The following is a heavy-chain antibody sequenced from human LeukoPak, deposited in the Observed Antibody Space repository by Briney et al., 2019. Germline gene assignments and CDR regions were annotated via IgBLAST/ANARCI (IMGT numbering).Heavy chain of an antibody. CDR2: IYHSGST. J-gene: IGHJ4*02. Sequence: NPSETLSLTCTVSGYSISSGYYWGWIRQPPGRGLEWIGSIYHSGSTYYNPSLKSRVTISVDTSKNQFSLKLSSVTAADTAVYYCARKWLVIYYFDYWGQGTLVTVSS. CDR1: GYSISSGYY. V-gene: IGHV4-38-2*02. D-gene: IGHD6-19*01. CDR3: ARKWLVIYYFDY.